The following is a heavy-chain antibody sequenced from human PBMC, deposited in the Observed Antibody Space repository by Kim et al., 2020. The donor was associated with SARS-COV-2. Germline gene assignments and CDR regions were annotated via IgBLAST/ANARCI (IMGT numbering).Heavy chain of an antibody. CDR2: IRSKTDGGTT. CDR1: GFTFNNAW. D-gene: IGHD1-26*01. CDR3: TTEHRRYSGSYYNLTQ. V-gene: IGHV3-15*01. Sequence: GGSLRLSCAASGFTFNNAWMSWVRQAPGKGLEWVGRIRSKTDGGTTDYAAPVKGRFTISRDDSKNTLYLQINSLKTEDTAVYFCTTEHRRYSGSYYNLTQWGQGTLVTVSS. J-gene: IGHJ4*02.